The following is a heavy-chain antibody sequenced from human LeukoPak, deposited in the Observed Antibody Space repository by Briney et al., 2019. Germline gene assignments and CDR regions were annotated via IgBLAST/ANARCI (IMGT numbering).Heavy chain of an antibody. J-gene: IGHJ4*02. D-gene: IGHD3-22*01. CDR3: ATYKRRTYYYDSSGYLN. CDR2: IYPGDSDT. Sequence: GESLKISCKGSGYSFTSYWIGWVRQMPGKGLEWMGVIYPGDSDTRYSPSFQGQVTISADKSISTAYLQWSSLKASDTAMYYCATYKRRTYYYDSSGYLNWGQGTLVTVSS. V-gene: IGHV5-51*01. CDR1: GYSFTSYW.